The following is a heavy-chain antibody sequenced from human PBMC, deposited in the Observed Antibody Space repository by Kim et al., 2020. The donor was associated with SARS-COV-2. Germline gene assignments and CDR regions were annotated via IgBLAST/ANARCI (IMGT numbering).Heavy chain of an antibody. J-gene: IGHJ4*02. CDR2: IIPIFGTA. Sequence: SVKVSCKASGGTFSSYAISWVRQAPGQGLEWMGGIIPIFGTANYAQKFQGRVTITAHESTSTAYMELSSLRSEDTAVYYCAILAAKVDYIDYWGQGTLVTVSS. CDR1: GGTFSSYA. D-gene: IGHD2-15*01. CDR3: AILAAKVDYIDY. V-gene: IGHV1-69*13.